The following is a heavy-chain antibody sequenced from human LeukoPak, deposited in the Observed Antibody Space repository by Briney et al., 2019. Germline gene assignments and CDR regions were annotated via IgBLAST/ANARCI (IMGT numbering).Heavy chain of an antibody. D-gene: IGHD6-19*01. CDR3: LRGSSDWKGMDI. J-gene: IGHJ4*02. Sequence: GGSLRLSCAPSGLTFGTYYILGVRHSPGEGLEWISHLYPYGSGGIYRDCLEGRLTISKDNAKNMVYLQMNSVRADDTAVYYCLRGSSDWKGMDIWGQGTLVTVSS. CDR1: GLTFGTYY. CDR2: LYPYGSGG. V-gene: IGHV3-74*01.